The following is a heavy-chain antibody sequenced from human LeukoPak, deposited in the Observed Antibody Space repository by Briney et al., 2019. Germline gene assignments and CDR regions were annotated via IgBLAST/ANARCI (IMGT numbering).Heavy chain of an antibody. D-gene: IGHD6-13*01. CDR2: IPYDGSNT. Sequence: GSLRLSCAASGFTFRSCGMHWVRQAPGKGLEWVTFIPYDGSNTWYADSVKGRFTISRDNSKNTLYLQMNSLRAEDTAVYYCAKDGYSSSWYYFDYWGQGTLVTVSS. CDR1: GFTFRSCG. V-gene: IGHV3-30*02. J-gene: IGHJ4*02. CDR3: AKDGYSSSWYYFDY.